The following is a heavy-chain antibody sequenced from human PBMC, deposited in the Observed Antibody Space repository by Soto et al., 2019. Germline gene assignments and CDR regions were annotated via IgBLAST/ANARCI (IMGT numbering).Heavy chain of an antibody. Sequence: QVQLVQSGAEVKKPGASVKVSCKASGYTFTSYYMHWVRQAPGQGLEWMGIINRTGGSTSYAQKFQGRVTMTRDTSTSTVYMELSSLRSADTAVYYCARLSSGLDYGMDVWGQGTTVTVSS. CDR3: ARLSSGLDYGMDV. D-gene: IGHD3-3*01. CDR2: INRTGGST. V-gene: IGHV1-46*01. CDR1: GYTFTSYY. J-gene: IGHJ6*02.